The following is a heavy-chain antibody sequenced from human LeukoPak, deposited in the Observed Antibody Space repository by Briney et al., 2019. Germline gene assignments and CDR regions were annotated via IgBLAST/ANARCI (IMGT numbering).Heavy chain of an antibody. CDR3: ARHTYYYDSSGPGTFDY. CDR1: GGTFSSYA. V-gene: IGHV1-69*13. J-gene: IGHJ4*02. CDR2: IIPIFGTA. Sequence: GASVKVSCKASGGTFSSYAISWVRQAPGQGLEWMGGIIPIFGTANYAQEFQGRVTITADESTSTAYMELSSLRSEDTAVYYCARHTYYYDSSGPGTFDYWGQGTLVTVSS. D-gene: IGHD3-22*01.